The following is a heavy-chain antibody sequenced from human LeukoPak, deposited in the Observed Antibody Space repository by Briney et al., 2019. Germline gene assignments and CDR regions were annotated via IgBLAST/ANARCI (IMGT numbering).Heavy chain of an antibody. Sequence: SDTLSLTCAVYGGSFSGYYWSWIRQPPGKGLEWIGEINHSGSTNYNPSLKSRVTISVDTSKNQFSLKLSSVTAADTAVYYCARHKSWERRYYYDSSGYYTAWGQGTLVTVSS. CDR3: ARHKSWERRYYYDSSGYYTA. D-gene: IGHD3-22*01. V-gene: IGHV4-34*01. J-gene: IGHJ5*02. CDR2: INHSGST. CDR1: GGSFSGYY.